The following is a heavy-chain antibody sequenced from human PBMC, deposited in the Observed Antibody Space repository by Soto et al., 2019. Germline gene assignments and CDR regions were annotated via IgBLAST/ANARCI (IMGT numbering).Heavy chain of an antibody. J-gene: IGHJ4*03. Sequence: GESLKISCRGSGYNFNSYWIAWVRQMPGKGLEWMGIIFPSGSDTRYSPSFRGQVTISVDRSISTAYLQWNSLKASDSATYYCARRVGSSWCYFDNWGEGTLVTVSS. CDR1: GYNFNSYW. CDR3: ARRVGSSWCYFDN. V-gene: IGHV5-51*01. CDR2: IFPSGSDT. D-gene: IGHD6-13*01.